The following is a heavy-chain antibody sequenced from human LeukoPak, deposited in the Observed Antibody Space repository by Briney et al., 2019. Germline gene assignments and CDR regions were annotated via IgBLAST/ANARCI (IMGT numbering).Heavy chain of an antibody. V-gene: IGHV5-51*07. D-gene: IGHD3-10*01. Sequence: GESLKISCKGSGYSFADSWVAWVHQMPGKGLEWMAIIYPGDSDTRYSPSFEGQVTISADKSISTAYLQWSSLKASDTAKYYCARSPMGWGYGMDVWGQGTTVTVSS. CDR3: ARSPMGWGYGMDV. CDR2: IYPGDSDT. J-gene: IGHJ6*02. CDR1: GYSFADSW.